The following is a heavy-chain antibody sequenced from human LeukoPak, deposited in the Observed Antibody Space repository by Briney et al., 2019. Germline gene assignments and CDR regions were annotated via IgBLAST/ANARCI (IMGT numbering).Heavy chain of an antibody. J-gene: IGHJ4*02. CDR2: ISGSGSTP. D-gene: IGHD3-10*01. CDR1: GFTFSSYA. V-gene: IGHV3-23*01. Sequence: GGSLRLSCAASGFTFSSYAMSWVRQAPGKGLQGVSIISGSGSTPHYADSVTGRFILSRDNSNSTLYLQRNRLRAEDTAVYYCAKGRRGYFGNSFDYWGQGALVTVSS. CDR3: AKGRRGYFGNSFDY.